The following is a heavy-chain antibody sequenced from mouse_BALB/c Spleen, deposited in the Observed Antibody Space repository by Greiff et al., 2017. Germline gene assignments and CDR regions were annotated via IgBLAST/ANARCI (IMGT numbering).Heavy chain of an antibody. CDR1: GYTFTSYW. J-gene: IGHJ1*01. Sequence: VQLQQSGAELAKPGASVKMSCKASGYTFTSYWMHWVKQRPGQGLEWIGYINPSTGYTEYNQKFKDKATLTADKSSSTAYMQLSSLTSEDSAVYYGARLKGYGNSYWYCDVWGAGTTVTVSS. CDR3: ARLKGYGNSYWYCDV. D-gene: IGHD2-1*01. V-gene: IGHV1-7*01. CDR2: INPSTGYT.